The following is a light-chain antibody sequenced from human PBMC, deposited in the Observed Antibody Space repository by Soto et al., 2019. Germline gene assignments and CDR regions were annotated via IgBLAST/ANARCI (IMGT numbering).Light chain of an antibody. CDR2: DVS. CDR1: SSDIGAFDY. Sequence: QSALTQPASVSGSPGQSVTISCTGTSSDIGAFDYASWYQQHPGKAPKLVIYDVSHRPSGVSNRFSGSKSANTASLTISGLQAEDEADYYCSSYTSSSTLVVFGGGTKLTVL. CDR3: SSYTSSSTLVV. V-gene: IGLV2-14*01. J-gene: IGLJ3*02.